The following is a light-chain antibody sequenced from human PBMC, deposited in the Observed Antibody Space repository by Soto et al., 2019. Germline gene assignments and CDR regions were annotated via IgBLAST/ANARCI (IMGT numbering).Light chain of an antibody. V-gene: IGKV3-11*01. Sequence: EIVFTQSPATLSLSPGERATLACRAGQRVSSDLAWYQQKPGQAPRLLMYDASHRATGIPARFSGSGSGTDFTLTISSLEPEDFAVYYCPQRSNWRAITFGQGTRLQI. CDR1: QRVSSD. J-gene: IGKJ5*01. CDR2: DAS. CDR3: PQRSNWRAIT.